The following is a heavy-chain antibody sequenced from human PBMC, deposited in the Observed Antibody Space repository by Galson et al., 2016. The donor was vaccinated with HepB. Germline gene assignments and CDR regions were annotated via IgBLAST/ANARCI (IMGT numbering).Heavy chain of an antibody. V-gene: IGHV3-21*01. CDR1: GFSFTNYN. D-gene: IGHD5-12*01. CDR3: ARDKGTYSAYDYSRYYYYGMDV. J-gene: IGHJ6*02. Sequence: SLRLSCAASGFSFTNYNMNWVRQAPGKGLEWVSSISGSSSYIQYADSVKGRFTIYRDNAKNSLYLQMNSLRADDTAVYYCARDKGTYSAYDYSRYYYYGMDVWGQGTTVTVSS. CDR2: ISGSSSYI.